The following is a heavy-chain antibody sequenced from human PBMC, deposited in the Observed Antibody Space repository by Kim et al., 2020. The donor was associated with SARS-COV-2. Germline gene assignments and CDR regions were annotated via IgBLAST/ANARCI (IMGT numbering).Heavy chain of an antibody. J-gene: IGHJ4*02. CDR3: ARVPYYDFWSGYAGEPFDF. Sequence: QDRVTITRDTSASTAYMELSSLRSEDTAVYYCARVPYYDFWSGYAGEPFDFWGQGTLVTVSS. V-gene: IGHV1-3*01. D-gene: IGHD3-3*01.